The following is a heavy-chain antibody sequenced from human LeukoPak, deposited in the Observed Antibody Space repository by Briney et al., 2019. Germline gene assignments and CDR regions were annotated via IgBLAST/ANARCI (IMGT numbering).Heavy chain of an antibody. CDR1: GGSISSYY. Sequence: SETLSLTCTVSGGSISSYYWSWIRQPPGKGLEWIGYIYYSGSTNYNPSLKSRVTISVDTSKNQFSLKLSSVTAADTAVYYCARARGSGAAEGWGQGTLVTVSS. D-gene: IGHD3-10*01. J-gene: IGHJ4*02. CDR2: IYYSGST. CDR3: ARARGSGAAEG. V-gene: IGHV4-59*01.